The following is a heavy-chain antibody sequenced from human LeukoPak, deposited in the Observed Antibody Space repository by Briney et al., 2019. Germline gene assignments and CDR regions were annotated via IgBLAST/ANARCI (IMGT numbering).Heavy chain of an antibody. J-gene: IGHJ4*02. CDR2: IYYSGST. V-gene: IGHV4-39*07. D-gene: IGHD3-22*01. Sequence: SETLSLTCTVSGGSISSSSYYWGWIRQPPGKGLEWIGSIYYSGSTYYNPSLKSRVTISVDTSKSQFSLRLSSVTAADTAVYYCARDGDSSGYQYYFDYWGQGTLVTVSS. CDR3: ARDGDSSGYQYYFDY. CDR1: GGSISSSSYY.